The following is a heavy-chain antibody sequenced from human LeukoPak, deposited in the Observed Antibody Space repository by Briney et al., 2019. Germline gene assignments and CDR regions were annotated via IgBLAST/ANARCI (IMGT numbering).Heavy chain of an antibody. CDR1: GFTFSSYW. J-gene: IGHJ4*02. V-gene: IGHV3-74*01. CDR2: INSDGSST. D-gene: IGHD2-2*01. Sequence: GGSLRLSCAVSGFTFSSYWMHWVRQAPGKGLVWVPRINSDGSSTTYADSVKGRFTISRDNAKNTLYLQMNSLRAEDTAVYYCARDLLVSDYWGQGTLVTVSS. CDR3: ARDLLVSDY.